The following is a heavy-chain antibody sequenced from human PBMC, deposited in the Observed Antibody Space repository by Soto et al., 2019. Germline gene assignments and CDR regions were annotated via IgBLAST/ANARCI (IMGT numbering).Heavy chain of an antibody. D-gene: IGHD3-3*01. CDR3: ARHYDFWSGSWFDP. J-gene: IGHJ5*02. CDR2: IYYSGST. V-gene: IGHV4-39*01. CDR1: GGSISSSSYY. Sequence: SETLSLTCTVSGGSISSSSYYWGWIRQPPGKGLEWIGSIYYSGSTYYNPSLKSRVTISVDTSKNQFSLKLSSVTAADTAVYYCARHYDFWSGSWFDPWGQGTLVTVSS.